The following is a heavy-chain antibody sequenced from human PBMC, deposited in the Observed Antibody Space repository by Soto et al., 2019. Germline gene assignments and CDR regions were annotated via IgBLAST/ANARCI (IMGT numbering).Heavy chain of an antibody. V-gene: IGHV3-53*01. Sequence: GGGLIQPGGSLRLSCAVSGFTVSSNYMSWVRQPPGKGPEWVSDIYSGGSTYYADSVKGRFTISRDNSKNTLYLQMNSLRAEDTAGYYCARERDGHNPNWFDLWGQGTLVTVSS. D-gene: IGHD2-8*01. CDR3: ARERDGHNPNWFDL. J-gene: IGHJ5*02. CDR2: IYSGGST. CDR1: GFTVSSNY.